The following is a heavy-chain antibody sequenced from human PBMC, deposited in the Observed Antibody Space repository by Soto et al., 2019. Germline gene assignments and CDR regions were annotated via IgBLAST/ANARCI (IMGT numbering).Heavy chain of an antibody. V-gene: IGHV4-34*01. J-gene: IGHJ4*02. CDR1: GGSFSGYY. CDR3: ASEFMTTVTRDY. CDR2: INHSGST. D-gene: IGHD4-17*01. Sequence: SETLSLTCAVYGGSFSGYYLSWIRQPPGKGLEWIGEINHSGSTNYNPSLKSRVTISVDTSKNQFSLKLSSVTAADTAVYYCASEFMTTVTRDYWGQGTLVTVYS.